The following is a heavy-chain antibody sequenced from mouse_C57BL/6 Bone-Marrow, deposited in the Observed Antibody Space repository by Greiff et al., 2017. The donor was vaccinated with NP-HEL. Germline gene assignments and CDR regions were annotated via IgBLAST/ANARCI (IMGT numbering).Heavy chain of an antibody. CDR2: ISDGGSYT. CDR3: ARLNWDGFAY. V-gene: IGHV5-4*01. CDR1: GFTFSSYA. J-gene: IGHJ3*01. D-gene: IGHD4-1*01. Sequence: EVHLVESGGGLVKPGGSLKLSCAASGFTFSSYAMSWVRQTPEKRLEWVATISDGGSYTYYPDNVKGRFTISRDNAKNNLYLQMSHLKSEDTAMYYCARLNWDGFAYWGQGTLVTVSA.